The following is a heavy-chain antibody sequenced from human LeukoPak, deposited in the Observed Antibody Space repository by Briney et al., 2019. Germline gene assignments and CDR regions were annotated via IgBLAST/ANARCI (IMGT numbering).Heavy chain of an antibody. V-gene: IGHV4-34*01. CDR3: SREVVGRDIVVVVAASYFDY. J-gene: IGHJ4*02. D-gene: IGHD2-15*01. CDR1: GGSFSGYY. Sequence: SETLSLTCAVYGGSFSGYYWSWIRQPPGKGLEWIGEINHSGGTNYNPSLKSRVTISVDTSKNQFSLKLSSVTAADTAVYYCSREVVGRDIVVVVAASYFDYWGQGTLVTVSS. CDR2: INHSGGT.